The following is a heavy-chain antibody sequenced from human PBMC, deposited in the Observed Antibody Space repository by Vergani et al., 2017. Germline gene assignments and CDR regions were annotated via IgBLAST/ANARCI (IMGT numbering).Heavy chain of an antibody. CDR3: ARGKKGGWYEGDY. J-gene: IGHJ4*02. CDR1: GGSISNYY. D-gene: IGHD6-19*01. Sequence: QVQLQVSGPGLVRPSETLSLICTVSGGSISNYYWNWIRQPPGEGLEWVGYIYNSGSTNYNPSLKSRVTISVDTSKNQFSLNLSSVTAADTAVYYCARGKKGGWYEGDYWGQGTLVTVSS. CDR2: IYNSGST. V-gene: IGHV4-59*08.